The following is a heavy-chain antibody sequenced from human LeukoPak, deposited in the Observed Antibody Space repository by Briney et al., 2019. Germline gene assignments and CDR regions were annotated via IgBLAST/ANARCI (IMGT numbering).Heavy chain of an antibody. V-gene: IGHV3-7*03. J-gene: IGHJ4*02. CDR3: ARINKFEGDDFPPVEDHHFDF. CDR2: IRQDGDET. D-gene: IGHD3/OR15-3a*01. Sequence: GGSLRLSCVASGFTFSSYWMSWVRQAPGKGLEWVASIRQDGDETYYVDALKGRFTISRDNAKNLLDLQMNSLRAEDTAIYYCARINKFEGDDFPPVEDHHFDFWGQGTLVTVSS. CDR1: GFTFSSYW.